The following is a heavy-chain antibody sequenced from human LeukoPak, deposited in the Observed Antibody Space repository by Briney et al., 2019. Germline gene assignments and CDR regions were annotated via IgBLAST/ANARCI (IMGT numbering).Heavy chain of an antibody. CDR3: ARDRDYYGSGSRKNWFDP. D-gene: IGHD3-10*01. CDR1: GYTFTSYG. V-gene: IGHV1-18*01. CDR2: ISAYNGNT. J-gene: IGHJ5*02. Sequence: ASVKVSCKASGYTFTSYGISWVRQAPGQGLEWMGWISAYNGNTNYAQKLQGRVTMTTDTSTSTAYMELRSLRSDDTAVYYCARDRDYYGSGSRKNWFDPWGQGTLVTVSS.